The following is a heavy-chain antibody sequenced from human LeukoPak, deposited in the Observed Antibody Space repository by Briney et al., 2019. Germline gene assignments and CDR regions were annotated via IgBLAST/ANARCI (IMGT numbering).Heavy chain of an antibody. CDR1: GYTFTNYA. J-gene: IGHJ5*02. V-gene: IGHV1-3*01. Sequence: GASVKVSCKASGYTFTNYAMHWVRQAPGQRLEWMGWINAGNGNTKYSQKFQGRVTITRDTSASTAYMELSSLRSEDTAVYYCARDGGWYTHNNWFDPWGQGTLVTVSS. CDR3: ARDGGWYTHNNWFDP. D-gene: IGHD6-19*01. CDR2: INAGNGNT.